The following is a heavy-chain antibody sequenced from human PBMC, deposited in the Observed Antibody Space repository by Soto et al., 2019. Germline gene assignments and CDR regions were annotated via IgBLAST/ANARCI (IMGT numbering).Heavy chain of an antibody. V-gene: IGHV3-23*01. Sequence: GGSLRLSCAASAMNWVRQAPGKGLEWVSTISGTGDGTYYADSVKGRFTISRDNSKNTVYLQMNSLRAEDTAEYYCAKVSYYDNRGYFDFWGQGTLVTVSS. CDR1: A. CDR3: AKVSYYDNRGYFDF. D-gene: IGHD3-22*01. CDR2: ISGTGDGT. J-gene: IGHJ4*02.